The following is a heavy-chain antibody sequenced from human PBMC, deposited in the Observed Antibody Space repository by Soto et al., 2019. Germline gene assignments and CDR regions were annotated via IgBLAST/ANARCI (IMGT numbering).Heavy chain of an antibody. CDR1: GGSISSSNW. CDR2: IYHSGST. V-gene: IGHV4-4*02. Sequence: KSSETLSLTCAVSGGSISSSNWWSWVRQPPGKGLEWIGEIYHSGSTNCNPSLKSRVTISVDKSKNQFSLKMSSVTAADTGVYYSARDLSTVTTTHYGMDVWGQGTTVTVSS. J-gene: IGHJ6*02. D-gene: IGHD4-17*01. CDR3: ARDLSTVTTTHYGMDV.